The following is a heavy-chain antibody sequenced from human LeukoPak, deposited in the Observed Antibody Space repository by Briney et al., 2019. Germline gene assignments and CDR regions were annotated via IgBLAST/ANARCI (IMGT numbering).Heavy chain of an antibody. CDR1: GGSISSYY. CDR2: IYYSGST. V-gene: IGHV4-59*01. CDR3: ARGDVVGAMIDP. D-gene: IGHD1-26*01. J-gene: IGHJ5*02. Sequence: PSETLSLTCTVSGGSISSYYWSWLRQPPGKGLEWTGYIYYSGSTNYNPSLKSRVTISVDTSKNQFSLKLSSVTAADTAVYYCARGDVVGAMIDPWGQGTLVTVSS.